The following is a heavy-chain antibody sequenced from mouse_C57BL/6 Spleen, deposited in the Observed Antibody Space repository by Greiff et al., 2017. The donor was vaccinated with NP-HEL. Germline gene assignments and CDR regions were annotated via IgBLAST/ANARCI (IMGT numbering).Heavy chain of an antibody. D-gene: IGHD2-3*01. CDR2: IYPGDGST. J-gene: IGHJ2*01. V-gene: IGHV1-85*01. CDR1: GYTFTSYD. CDR3: ARRGDGSIFDY. Sequence: VKVVESGPELVKPGASVKLSCKASGYTFTSYDINWVKQRPGQGLEWIGWIYPGDGSTKYNEKFKGKATLTVDTSSSTAYLELHSLTSEDSAVYFCARRGDGSIFDYWGQGTTLTVSS.